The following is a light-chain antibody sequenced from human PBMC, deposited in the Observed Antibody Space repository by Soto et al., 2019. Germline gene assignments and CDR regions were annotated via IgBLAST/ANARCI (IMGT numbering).Light chain of an antibody. V-gene: IGLV2-14*01. J-gene: IGLJ1*01. Sequence: QSVLTQPASVSGSPGQSITISCTGTSSDVGLYDYVSWYQQHPGKAPQLMIYAVSNRPSGVSNRFSASKSGNTASLFISGLQAEDEADYYCSSYTSDSSYVCGSGTKVTVL. CDR2: AVS. CDR3: SSYTSDSSYV. CDR1: SSDVGLYDY.